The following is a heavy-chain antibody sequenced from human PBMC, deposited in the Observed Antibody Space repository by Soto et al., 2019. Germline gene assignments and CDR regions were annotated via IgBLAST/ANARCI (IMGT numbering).Heavy chain of an antibody. CDR2: ISAYNGNT. CDR3: ARDYCSSTSCYHNGMDV. V-gene: IGHV1-18*01. CDR1: GYTFTSYG. Sequence: QVQLVQSGAEVKKPGASVKVSCKASGYTFTSYGISWVRQAPGQGLEWMGWISAYNGNTNYAQKLQGRVTMTTDTSTSTAYMELRSLRSDDTAVYYCARDYCSSTSCYHNGMDVWGQGTTVTVSS. D-gene: IGHD2-2*01. J-gene: IGHJ6*02.